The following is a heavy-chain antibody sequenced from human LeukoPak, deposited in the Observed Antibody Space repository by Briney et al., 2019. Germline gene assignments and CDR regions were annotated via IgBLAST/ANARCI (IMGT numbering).Heavy chain of an antibody. J-gene: IGHJ3*02. Sequence: ASVKVSCKASGYTFTGYYMHWVRQAPGQGLEWMGRINPNSGGTNYAQKFQGRVTMTRDTSISTAYMELSRLRSDDTAVYYCASEWGLQGYDAFDIWGQGTMVTVSS. CDR1: GYTFTGYY. V-gene: IGHV1-2*06. D-gene: IGHD1-26*01. CDR3: ASEWGLQGYDAFDI. CDR2: INPNSGGT.